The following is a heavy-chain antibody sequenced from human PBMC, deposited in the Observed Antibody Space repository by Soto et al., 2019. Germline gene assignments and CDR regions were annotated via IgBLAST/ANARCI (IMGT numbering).Heavy chain of an antibody. CDR2: IYFTGST. Sequence: SETLSLTCTVSGGAVSSGTYYWSWIRQPPGKGLEWIGHIYFTGSTNYNPSLKSRVTMSLDTSRNQFSLKLSSVTAADTAVYYCTRGPPRVQWFDPWGLGTLVTV. CDR3: TRGPPRVQWFDP. CDR1: GGAVSSGTYY. J-gene: IGHJ5*02. V-gene: IGHV4-61*01.